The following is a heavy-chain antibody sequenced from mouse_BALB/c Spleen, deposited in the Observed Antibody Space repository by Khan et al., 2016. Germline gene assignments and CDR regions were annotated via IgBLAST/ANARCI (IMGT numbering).Heavy chain of an antibody. D-gene: IGHD4-1*01. Sequence: EVELVESGGGLVQPGGSRKLSCAASGFTFSVFGIHWVRQAPEKGLEWVAYISGGRSTIYYADTVKGRFNISRDNPKNTLFLQMTSLRSEDTAVYYCARLTPYAMDYWGQGTSVTVSS. V-gene: IGHV5-17*02. CDR2: ISGGRSTI. J-gene: IGHJ4*01. CDR3: ARLTPYAMDY. CDR1: GFTFSVFG.